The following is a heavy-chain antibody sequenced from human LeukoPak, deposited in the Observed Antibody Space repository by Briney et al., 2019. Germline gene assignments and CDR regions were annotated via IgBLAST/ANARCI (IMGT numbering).Heavy chain of an antibody. Sequence: ASVKVSCKASGYTFTSYYIHWVRQAPGQGLEWMGVINPSGGGTSYAQKFQGRVTMTWDTSTSTVYMDLRSLRSEVTAVYSCARDMLAVSSNWVDPWGQGTLVSVSS. CDR3: ARDMLAVSSNWVDP. D-gene: IGHD2-8*01. J-gene: IGHJ5*02. CDR2: INPSGGGT. V-gene: IGHV1-46*01. CDR1: GYTFTSYY.